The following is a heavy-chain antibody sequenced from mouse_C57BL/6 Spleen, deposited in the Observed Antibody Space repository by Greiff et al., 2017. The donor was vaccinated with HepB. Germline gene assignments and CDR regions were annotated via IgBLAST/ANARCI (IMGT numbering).Heavy chain of an antibody. V-gene: IGHV1-15*01. J-gene: IGHJ3*01. D-gene: IGHD2-1*01. CDR1: GYTFTDYE. CDR3: TRRGGYYGNYDLAY. CDR2: IDPETGGT. Sequence: VQLQQSGAELVRPGASVTLSCKASGYTFTDYEMHWVKQTPVHGLEWIGAIDPETGGTAYNQKFKGKAILTADKSSSTAYMELRSLTSEDSAVYYGTRRGGYYGNYDLAYWGQGTLVTVSA.